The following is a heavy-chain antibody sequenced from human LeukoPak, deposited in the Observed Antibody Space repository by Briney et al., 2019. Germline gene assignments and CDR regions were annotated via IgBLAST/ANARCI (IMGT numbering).Heavy chain of an antibody. CDR3: AKGVNYYYYYYMDV. Sequence: ASVKVSCKASGYTFTSYGISWVRQAPGQGLEWMGWISAYNGNTNYAQKLQGRVTMTTDTSTSTAYMELRSLRSDDTAVYYCAKGVNYYYYYYMDVWGKGTTVTISS. J-gene: IGHJ6*03. V-gene: IGHV1-18*01. CDR1: GYTFTSYG. D-gene: IGHD5/OR15-5a*01. CDR2: ISAYNGNT.